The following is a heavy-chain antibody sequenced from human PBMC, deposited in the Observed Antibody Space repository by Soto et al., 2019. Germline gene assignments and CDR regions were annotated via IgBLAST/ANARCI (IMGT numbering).Heavy chain of an antibody. Sequence: QVQLVQSGAEVKKPGASVKVSCKASGYTFTSYDINWVRQATGQGLEWMGWMNPNSGNTGYAQKFQGRVTMTRNTSISTAYMEVSSLRSEDTAVYYCARSPRVYDFWSGYYTASSYYYMDVWGKGTTVTVSS. V-gene: IGHV1-8*01. CDR3: ARSPRVYDFWSGYYTASSYYYMDV. D-gene: IGHD3-3*01. CDR1: GYTFTSYD. CDR2: MNPNSGNT. J-gene: IGHJ6*03.